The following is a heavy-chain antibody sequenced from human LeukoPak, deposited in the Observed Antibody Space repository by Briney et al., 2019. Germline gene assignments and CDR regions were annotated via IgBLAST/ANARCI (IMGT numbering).Heavy chain of an antibody. J-gene: IGHJ4*02. V-gene: IGHV3-7*01. D-gene: IGHD1-20*01. Sequence: PGGSLRLSCAASGFTFSHDWMSWVRRAPGKGLEWVASIKQDGSGEHYVDSVKGRFTISRDNAKNSLYLQMNSLRAEDTAVYYCARDHYNWTPDQGYKVFDYWGQGSLVTVSS. CDR2: IKQDGSGE. CDR1: GFTFSHDW. CDR3: ARDHYNWTPDQGYKVFDY.